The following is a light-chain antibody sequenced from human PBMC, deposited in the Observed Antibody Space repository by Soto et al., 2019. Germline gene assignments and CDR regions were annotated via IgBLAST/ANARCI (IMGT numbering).Light chain of an antibody. V-gene: IGLV1-44*01. Sequence: QSVLTQPPSASGTPGQRVTISCSGSSSNIGSYTVNWYQQLPGAAPKLLIYINDQRPSGVPDRFSGSKSGTSASLAISGLQSEDEADYYCAAWDDSLTGVVFGGGPKLTAL. CDR3: AAWDDSLTGVV. J-gene: IGLJ2*01. CDR2: IND. CDR1: SSNIGSYT.